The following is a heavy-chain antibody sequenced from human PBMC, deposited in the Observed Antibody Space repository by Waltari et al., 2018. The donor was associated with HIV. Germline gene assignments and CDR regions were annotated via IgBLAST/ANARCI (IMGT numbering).Heavy chain of an antibody. CDR3: ARDRIIAVAGGYGMDV. Sequence: QVQLVQSGAEVQKPGASVKVSCKASGYTFTSYAMHWVRQAPGQRLEWMGWINAGNGNTKYSQKFQGRVTITRDTSASTAYMELSSLRSEDTAVYYCARDRIIAVAGGYGMDVWGQGTTVTVSS. V-gene: IGHV1-3*01. D-gene: IGHD6-19*01. CDR2: INAGNGNT. J-gene: IGHJ6*02. CDR1: GYTFTSYA.